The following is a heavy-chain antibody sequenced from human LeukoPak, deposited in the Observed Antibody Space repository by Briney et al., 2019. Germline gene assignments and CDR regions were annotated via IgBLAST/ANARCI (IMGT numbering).Heavy chain of an antibody. V-gene: IGHV3-53*01. CDR2: LYSDGNT. Sequence: PGGSLRLSCAASGFIVITNDMTWVRQAPGKGLEGVSVLYSDGNTKYAESVEGRFTISRDNSKNTLYLEMNSLSPDDTAVYYCARGVEPLAANTLAYWGQGTLVTVSS. D-gene: IGHD1-14*01. CDR1: GFIVITND. CDR3: ARGVEPLAANTLAY. J-gene: IGHJ4*02.